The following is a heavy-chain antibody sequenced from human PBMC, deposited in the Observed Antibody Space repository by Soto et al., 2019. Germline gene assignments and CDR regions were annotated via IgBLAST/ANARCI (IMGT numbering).Heavy chain of an antibody. CDR3: ARHDNHYGSGSYPDY. CDR2: IYYSGST. CDR1: GGSISSSSYY. J-gene: IGHJ4*02. Sequence: PSETLSLTCTVSGGSISSSSYYWGWIRQPPGKGLEWIGSIYYSGSTYYNPSLKSRVTISVDTSKNQFSLKLSSVTAADTAVYYCARHDNHYGSGSYPDYWGQGTLVTVSS. V-gene: IGHV4-39*01. D-gene: IGHD3-10*01.